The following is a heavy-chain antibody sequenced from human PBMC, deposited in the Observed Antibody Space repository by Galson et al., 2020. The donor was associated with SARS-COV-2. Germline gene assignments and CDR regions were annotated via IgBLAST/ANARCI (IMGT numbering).Heavy chain of an antibody. D-gene: IGHD5-12*01. CDR2: ISSSGSTI. J-gene: IGHJ1*01. Sequence: GESLKISCAASGFTFSDYYMSWIRQAPGKGLEWVSYISSSGSTIYYTDSVKGRFTISRDNAKNSLYLQMNSLRAEDTAVYYCARDWGYSGYDSAEYFQHWGQGTLVTVSS. CDR3: ARDWGYSGYDSAEYFQH. CDR1: GFTFSDYY. V-gene: IGHV3-11*04.